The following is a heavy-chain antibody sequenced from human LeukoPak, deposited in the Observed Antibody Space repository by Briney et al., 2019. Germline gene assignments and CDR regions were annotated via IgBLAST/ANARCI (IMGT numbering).Heavy chain of an antibody. CDR2: ISTSSIYI. CDR1: GFTFSSYN. J-gene: IGHJ3*02. Sequence: GGSRRLSCAASGFTFSSYNINWVRQAPGKGLEWVSCISTSSIYIYYADSVKGRFTISRDNAKKLLYLQMNSLRAEDTAVYYCARGLHDFWSGDDAFDIWGQGTMVTVSS. D-gene: IGHD3-3*01. CDR3: ARGLHDFWSGDDAFDI. V-gene: IGHV3-21*01.